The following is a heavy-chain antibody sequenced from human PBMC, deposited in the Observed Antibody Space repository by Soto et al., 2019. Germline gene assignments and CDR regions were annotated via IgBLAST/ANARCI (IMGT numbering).Heavy chain of an antibody. J-gene: IGHJ4*02. CDR1: GGSISTVNYW. CDR3: ARGPAGDKVDS. V-gene: IGHV4-30-4*01. Sequence: QVQLQESGPGLVKPSQTLSLTCTVSGGSISTVNYWWSWIRQSPDMGLEWIGHIYNGGSTYNNPSVASRLTMSVDTAKNRLSLTLSPVSAADTAVYYCARGPAGDKVDSWGQGTLVTVSS. CDR2: IYNGGST. D-gene: IGHD7-27*01.